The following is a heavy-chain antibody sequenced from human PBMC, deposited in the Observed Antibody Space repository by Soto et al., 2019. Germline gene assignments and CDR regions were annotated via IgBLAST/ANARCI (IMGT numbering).Heavy chain of an antibody. D-gene: IGHD2-21*01. Sequence: QVQLVQAGAEVKKPGSSVKVSCKAYGGTLRNYAIRWVRQAPGQGLEWMGGIIPIFDTPNYAQKFRGRVTITADASTSTVYMELTSLTSDDTAVYYCAREGRVVGGDCHLWFRHWGRGTRVTVSS. J-gene: IGHJ1*01. CDR2: IIPIFDTP. V-gene: IGHV1-69*01. CDR3: AREGRVVGGDCHLWFRH. CDR1: GGTLRNYA.